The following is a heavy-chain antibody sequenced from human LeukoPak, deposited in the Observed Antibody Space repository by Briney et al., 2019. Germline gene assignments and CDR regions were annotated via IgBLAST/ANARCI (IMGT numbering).Heavy chain of an antibody. D-gene: IGHD6-6*01. CDR3: ASEYSSSRAYSYYGMDV. Sequence: GGSLRLSCAASGFTFSDYYMSWVRQAPGKGLEWVSYISSSGSTIYYADSVKGRFTISRDNAKNSLYLQMNSLRAEDTAVYYCASEYSSSRAYSYYGMDVWGQGTTVTAAS. J-gene: IGHJ6*02. V-gene: IGHV3-11*01. CDR1: GFTFSDYY. CDR2: ISSSGSTI.